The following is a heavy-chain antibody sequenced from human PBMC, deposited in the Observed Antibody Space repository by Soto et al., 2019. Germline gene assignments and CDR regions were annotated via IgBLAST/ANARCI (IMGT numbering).Heavy chain of an antibody. CDR1: GFSLTTNGMG. Sequence: QITLKESGPTLVKPTQTLTLTCTFSGFSLTTNGMGVGWIRQPPGKALEWLALIYWDDDKAYSPSLQSRLTITKDTSKNQVVLTMSHMDPVDSGTYYCARRSRENRCDHWGQGTLVTVSS. V-gene: IGHV2-5*02. D-gene: IGHD4-17*01. CDR2: IYWDDDK. CDR3: ARRSRENRCDH. J-gene: IGHJ4*02.